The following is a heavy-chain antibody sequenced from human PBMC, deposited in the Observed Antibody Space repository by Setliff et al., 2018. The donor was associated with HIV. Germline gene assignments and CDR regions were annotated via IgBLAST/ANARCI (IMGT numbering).Heavy chain of an antibody. V-gene: IGHV1-2*02. Sequence: ASVKVSCKASGYTFTSYYMHWVRQAPGQGLEWMGWINPTSGGTNYAQKFQGRVTMTRDTSTSTVYMELSSLRSEDTAVYYCARDPAPSSSASYFQHWGQGTPVTVSS. CDR1: GYTFTSYY. CDR2: INPTSGGT. J-gene: IGHJ1*01. D-gene: IGHD6-6*01. CDR3: ARDPAPSSSASYFQH.